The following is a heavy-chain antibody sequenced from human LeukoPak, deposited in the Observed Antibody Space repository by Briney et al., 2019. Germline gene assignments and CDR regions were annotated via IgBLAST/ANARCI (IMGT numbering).Heavy chain of an antibody. CDR1: GGSISSYY. Sequence: SETLSLTCTVSGGSISSYYWSWIRQPPGKGLEWIGSIYYSGSTYYNPSLKSRVTISVDTSKNQFSLKLSSVTAADTAVYYCARAAPRDAADAFDIWGQGTMVTVSS. CDR2: IYYSGST. J-gene: IGHJ3*02. V-gene: IGHV4-59*05. D-gene: IGHD6-13*01. CDR3: ARAAPRDAADAFDI.